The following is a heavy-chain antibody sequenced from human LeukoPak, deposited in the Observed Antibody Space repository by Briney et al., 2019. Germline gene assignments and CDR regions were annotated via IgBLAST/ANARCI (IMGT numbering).Heavy chain of an antibody. J-gene: IGHJ4*02. D-gene: IGHD2-15*01. CDR2: IWSDGSNK. Sequence: PGRFLRLSCTVSGFIFSSYGMHWVRQAPGKGLEWVAVIWSDGSNKDYVGSVKVRFTISRDDSKNTLYLQMNSLRVEDTAVYYCARSGGGTYFDYWGQATLVTVSS. CDR3: ARSGGGTYFDY. CDR1: GFIFSSYG. V-gene: IGHV3-33*01.